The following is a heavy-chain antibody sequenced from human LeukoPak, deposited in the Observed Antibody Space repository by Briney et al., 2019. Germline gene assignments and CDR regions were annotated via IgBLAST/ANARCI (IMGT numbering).Heavy chain of an antibody. V-gene: IGHV1-2*02. CDR2: INPNSGGT. Sequence: GASVKVSCKASGYTFTGYYMHWVRQAPGQGPEWMGWINPNSGGTNYAQKFQGRVTMTRDTSISTAYMELSRLRSDDTAVYYCARDPYDSRGNPLDYWGQGTLVTVSS. J-gene: IGHJ4*02. D-gene: IGHD3-22*01. CDR1: GYTFTGYY. CDR3: ARDPYDSRGNPLDY.